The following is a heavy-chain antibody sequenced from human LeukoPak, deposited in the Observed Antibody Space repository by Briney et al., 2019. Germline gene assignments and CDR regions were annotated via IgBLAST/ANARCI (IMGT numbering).Heavy chain of an antibody. V-gene: IGHV4-61*02. J-gene: IGHJ4*02. CDR1: GGSISSGSYY. CDR2: IYTSGST. CDR3: ARSARGVLGSGFDY. Sequence: KTSETLSLTCTVSGGSISSGSYYWSWIRQPAGKGLEWIGRIYTSGSTDYNPSLKSRVTISVDTSKNQFSLKLSSVTAADTAVYYCARSARGVLGSGFDYWGQGTLVTVSS. D-gene: IGHD6-19*01.